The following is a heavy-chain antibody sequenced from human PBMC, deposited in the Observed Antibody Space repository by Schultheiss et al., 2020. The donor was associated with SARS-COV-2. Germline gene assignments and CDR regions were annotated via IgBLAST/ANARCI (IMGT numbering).Heavy chain of an antibody. D-gene: IGHD6-13*01. CDR1: GFTFSSFG. Sequence: GGSLRLSCAASGFTFSSFGMHWVRQAPGKGLQWVTFLRCDGSNKYYAESVKGRFTISRDNSKNTLYLQMNSLRAEDTAVYYCAKDPRYSSSWWLPSGYYFDYWGQGTLVTVSS. V-gene: IGHV3-30*02. J-gene: IGHJ4*02. CDR3: AKDPRYSSSWWLPSGYYFDY. CDR2: LRCDGSNK.